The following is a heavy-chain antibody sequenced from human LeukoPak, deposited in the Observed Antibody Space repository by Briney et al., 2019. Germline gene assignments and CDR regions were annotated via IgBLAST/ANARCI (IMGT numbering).Heavy chain of an antibody. Sequence: ASVTVSCKASGYTFTVYYIHWVRQAAGHGLEWVGWINPNTGTTNYTPRFQGRVTMTTDTSVTTAYLELKRLTPDDTAVYYCVXXXGGDRAAIGTSDAFQFWGQGTIITVSS. V-gene: IGHV1-2*07. CDR2: INPNTGTT. D-gene: IGHD3-16*01. J-gene: IGHJ3*01. CDR1: GYTFTVYY. CDR3: VXXXGGDRAAIGTSDAFQF.